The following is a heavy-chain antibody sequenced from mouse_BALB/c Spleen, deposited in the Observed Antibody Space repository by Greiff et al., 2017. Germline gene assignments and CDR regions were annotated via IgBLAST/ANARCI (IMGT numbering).Heavy chain of an antibody. J-gene: IGHJ2*01. CDR2: ISSGGST. CDR1: GFTFSSYA. Sequence: EVKLMESGGGLVKPGGSLKLSCAASGFTFSSYAMSWVRQTPEKRLEWVASISSGGSTYYPDSVKGRFTISRDNARNILYLQMSSLRSEDTAMYYCARGRGDYFDYWGQGTTLTVSS. V-gene: IGHV5-6-5*01. CDR3: ARGRGDYFDY.